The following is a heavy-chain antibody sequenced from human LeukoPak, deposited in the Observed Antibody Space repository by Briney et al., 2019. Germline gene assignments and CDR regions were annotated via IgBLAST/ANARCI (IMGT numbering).Heavy chain of an antibody. CDR3: TRDLYSDAPDF. V-gene: IGHV3-23*01. CDR2: SHNGGAT. J-gene: IGHJ4*02. CDR1: GFTFSSST. Sequence: GGSLRLSCAASGFTFSSSTMNWVRQAPGKGLEWVSVSHNGGATYYAGSVKGRFTVSRDNSKNTLYLQMDSLRGEDTALYYCTRDLYSDAPDFWGQGTLVTVSS. D-gene: IGHD5-12*01.